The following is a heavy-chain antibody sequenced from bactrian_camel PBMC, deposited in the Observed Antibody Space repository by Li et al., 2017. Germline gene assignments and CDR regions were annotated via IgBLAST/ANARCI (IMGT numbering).Heavy chain of an antibody. Sequence: HVQLVESGGGSVQAGGSLRLSCAASGYTYNRNCLGWFRQAPGRKQREGVAVIDSDGVTTYADSVKGRFTISQDNAQNTVYLQMNALKPEDTAMYYCAARLPLSGCGLAAFPDGYWGRGTQVTVS. CDR3: AARLPLSGCGLAAFPDGY. CDR1: GYTYNRNC. D-gene: IGHD6*01. V-gene: IGHV3S53*01. J-gene: IGHJ4*01. CDR2: IDSDGVT.